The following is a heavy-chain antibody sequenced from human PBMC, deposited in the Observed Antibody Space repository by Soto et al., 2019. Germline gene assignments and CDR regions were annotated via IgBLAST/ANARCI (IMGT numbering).Heavy chain of an antibody. J-gene: IGHJ4*02. D-gene: IGHD2-21*02. CDR3: AEGSTAWGLFDF. V-gene: IGHV1-69*11. Sequence: ASVKVSCKASGGTSSTSAINCVRQAPGQGLEWMGSIIPMLGTANYALKFEGRVTMTADESTRTAYMEVSSLRSEDTAVYFCAEGSTAWGLFDFWGQGTLVTVSS. CDR1: GGTSSTSA. CDR2: IIPMLGTA.